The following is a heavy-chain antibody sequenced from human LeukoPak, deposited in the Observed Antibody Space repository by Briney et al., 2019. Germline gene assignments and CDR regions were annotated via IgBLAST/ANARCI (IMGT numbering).Heavy chain of an antibody. D-gene: IGHD5-18*01. CDR1: GFTFSSYG. V-gene: IGHV3-30*18. Sequence: GGSLRLSCAASGFTFSSYGMHWVRQAPGKGLEWVAVISYDGSNKYYADSVKGRFTISRDNSKNTLYLQMNSLRAEDTAVYYCPKLQGGTAMALFDYWGQGTLVTASS. CDR2: ISYDGSNK. CDR3: PKLQGGTAMALFDY. J-gene: IGHJ4*02.